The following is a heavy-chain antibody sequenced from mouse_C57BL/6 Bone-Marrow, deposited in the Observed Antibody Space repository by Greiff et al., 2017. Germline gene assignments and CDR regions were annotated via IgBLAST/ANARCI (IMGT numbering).Heavy chain of an antibody. J-gene: IGHJ2*01. CDR2: INPYNGGT. CDR1: GYTFTDYY. Sequence: EVQRVESGPVLVKPGASVKMSCKASGYTFTDYYMNWVKQSHGKSLEWIGVINPYNGGTSYNQKFKGKATLTVDKSSSTAYMELNSLTSEDSAVYYCARVWSLGDYWGQGTTLTVSS. CDR3: ARVWSLGDY. V-gene: IGHV1-19*01. D-gene: IGHD2-10*02.